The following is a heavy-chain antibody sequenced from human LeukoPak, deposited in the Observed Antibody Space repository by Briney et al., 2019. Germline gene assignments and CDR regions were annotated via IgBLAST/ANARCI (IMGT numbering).Heavy chain of an antibody. CDR3: AKGDSSGWYLLSYFDY. V-gene: IGHV3-23*01. CDR1: GFAFSSYA. D-gene: IGHD6-19*01. CDR2: ISGSGGST. Sequence: GGSLRLSCAASGFAFSSYAMSWVPQAPGKGLEWVSAISGSGGSTYYADSVKGRFTISRDNSKNTLYLQMNSLRAEDTAVYYCAKGDSSGWYLLSYFDYWGQGTLVTVSS. J-gene: IGHJ4*02.